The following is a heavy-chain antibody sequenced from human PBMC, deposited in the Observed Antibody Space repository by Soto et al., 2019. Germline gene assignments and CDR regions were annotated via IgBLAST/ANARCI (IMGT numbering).Heavy chain of an antibody. J-gene: IGHJ6*02. CDR3: ARDPGYCTNCVCPSMDV. CDR2: IYHGGRT. D-gene: IGHD2-8*01. Sequence: PXETLSGTCTVSGGCVISYRRNWLRPPPGKGLEWIGHIYHGGRTNYCPAIRSRVTTILDSSKNQFSLNLSSVTAADRAVYFWARDPGYCTNCVCPSMDVWGQGLMVIVSS. CDR1: GGCVISYR. V-gene: IGHV4-59*02.